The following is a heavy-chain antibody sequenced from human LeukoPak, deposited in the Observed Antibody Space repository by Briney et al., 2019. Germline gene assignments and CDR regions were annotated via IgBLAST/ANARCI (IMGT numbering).Heavy chain of an antibody. CDR1: GGSISSYY. V-gene: IGHV4-59*08. Sequence: SETLSLTCTVTGGSISSYYWSWIRQPPGKGLEWIGYIYYSGSTNYNPSLKSRVTISVDTSKNQFSLKLSSVTAADTAVYYCARFFRADCSGGSCYEDWFDPWGQGTLVTVSS. J-gene: IGHJ5*02. CDR2: IYYSGST. CDR3: ARFFRADCSGGSCYEDWFDP. D-gene: IGHD2-15*01.